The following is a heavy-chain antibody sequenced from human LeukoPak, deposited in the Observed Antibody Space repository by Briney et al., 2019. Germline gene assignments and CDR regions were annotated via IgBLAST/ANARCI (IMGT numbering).Heavy chain of an antibody. CDR1: EFSFSSYA. D-gene: IGHD2-2*01. J-gene: IGHJ4*02. Sequence: GGSLRLSCSASEFSFSSYAMSWVRQAPGKGLEWVSSISGSGFSTYYADSEKGRFTISRDNSKTTLYLQMISLRAEDTAVYYCAKGERGYCSGTNGYFVYWGQGTLVTVSS. V-gene: IGHV3-23*01. CDR3: AKGERGYCSGTNGYFVY. CDR2: ISGSGFST.